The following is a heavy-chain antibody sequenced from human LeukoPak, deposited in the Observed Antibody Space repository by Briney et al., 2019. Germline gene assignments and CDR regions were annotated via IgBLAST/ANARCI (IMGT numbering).Heavy chain of an antibody. CDR3: AKDLDYYDSSGPFDY. CDR2: IWDDGSNK. Sequence: GMSLRLSCAASGFIFSTSGMHWVRQAPGKGLQWVADIWDDGSNKYYADSVKGRFTISRDNSKNTLYLQMNSLRAEDTAVYYCAKDLDYYDSSGPFDYWGQGTLVTVSS. J-gene: IGHJ4*02. D-gene: IGHD3-22*01. CDR1: GFIFSTSG. V-gene: IGHV3-30*18.